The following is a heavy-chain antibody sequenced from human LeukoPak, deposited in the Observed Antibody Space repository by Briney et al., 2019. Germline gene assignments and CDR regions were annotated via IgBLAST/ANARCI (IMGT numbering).Heavy chain of an antibody. CDR2: IWYDGSNK. CDR3: ARGRRDSGSYR. V-gene: IGHV3-33*01. J-gene: IGHJ4*02. CDR1: GFTFSSYG. D-gene: IGHD1-26*01. Sequence: PGRSLRLSCAASGFTFSSYGMHWVRQAPGKGLEWVAVIWYDGSNKYYADSVKGRFTISRDNSKNTLYLQMNSLRAEDTAVYYCARGRRDSGSYRWGQGTLVTVSS.